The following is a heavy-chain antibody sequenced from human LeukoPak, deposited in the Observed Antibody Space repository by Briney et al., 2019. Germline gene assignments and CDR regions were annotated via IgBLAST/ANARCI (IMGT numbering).Heavy chain of an antibody. Sequence: PSQTLSLTCTVSGGSISSGGYYWSWIRQHPGKGLEWIGYIYYSGGTYYNPSLKSRVTISVDTSKNQFSLKLSSVTAADTAVYYCAGDSSGYYYSSTDIDAFDIWGQGTMVTVSS. D-gene: IGHD3-22*01. CDR2: IYYSGGT. CDR1: GGSISSGGYY. J-gene: IGHJ3*02. CDR3: AGDSSGYYYSSTDIDAFDI. V-gene: IGHV4-31*03.